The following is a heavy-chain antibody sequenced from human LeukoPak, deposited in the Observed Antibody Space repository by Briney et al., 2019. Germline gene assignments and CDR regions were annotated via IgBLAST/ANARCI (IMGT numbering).Heavy chain of an antibody. CDR1: GSSLTELP. D-gene: IGHD2-2*01. Sequence: ASVKVSCKVSGSSLTELPMHWVRQAPGKGLEWMGGFDPDDGETPLFAQKFQGRVSMTEDTSTDTAYMELSSLSSEDTAVYYCATGTIYCSSCSGDYWGQGTLVTVSS. CDR2: FDPDDGET. V-gene: IGHV1-24*01. J-gene: IGHJ4*02. CDR3: ATGTIYCSSCSGDY.